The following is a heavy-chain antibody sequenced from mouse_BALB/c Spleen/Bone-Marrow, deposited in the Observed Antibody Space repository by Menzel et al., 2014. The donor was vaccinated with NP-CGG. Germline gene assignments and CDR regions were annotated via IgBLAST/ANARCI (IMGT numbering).Heavy chain of an antibody. V-gene: IGHV3-1*02. CDR1: GYSITSGYG. CDR2: IHYSGST. Sequence: EVKLVESGPDLVKPSQSLSLTCTVTGYSITSGYGWHWIRQFPGNKLEWMAYIHYSGSTSYNPSLKSRISITRDTSKNQFFLQLNSVTTEDTATYYCAREARTTARFAYWGQGTLVTVSA. D-gene: IGHD1-2*01. CDR3: AREARTTARFAY. J-gene: IGHJ3*01.